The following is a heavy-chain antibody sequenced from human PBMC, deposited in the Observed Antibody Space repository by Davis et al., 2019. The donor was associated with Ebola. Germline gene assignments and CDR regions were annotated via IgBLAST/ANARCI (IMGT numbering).Heavy chain of an antibody. Sequence: GESLKISCAASGFTFTTYGIHWVRQAPGKGLEWVALISYDGSLRHYADSVKGRFTISRDNSKNTLYLQMNSLRAEDTAVYYCTSSLATFDYWGQGTLVTVSS. CDR2: ISYDGSLR. J-gene: IGHJ4*02. CDR1: GFTFTTYG. V-gene: IGHV3-30*03. CDR3: TSSLATFDY.